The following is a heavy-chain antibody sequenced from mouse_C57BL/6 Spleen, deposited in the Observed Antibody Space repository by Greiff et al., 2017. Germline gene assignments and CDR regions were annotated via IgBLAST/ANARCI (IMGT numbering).Heavy chain of an antibody. V-gene: IGHV1-80*01. CDR1: GYAFSSYW. CDR2: IYPGDGDT. CDR3: ARRLGYAMDY. D-gene: IGHD4-1*01. Sequence: QVQLKESGAELVKPGASVKISCKASGYAFSSYWMNWVKQRPGKGLEWIGQIYPGDGDTNYNGKFKGKATLTADKSSSTAYMQRSSLTSEDSAVYFCARRLGYAMDYWGQGTSVTVSS. J-gene: IGHJ4*01.